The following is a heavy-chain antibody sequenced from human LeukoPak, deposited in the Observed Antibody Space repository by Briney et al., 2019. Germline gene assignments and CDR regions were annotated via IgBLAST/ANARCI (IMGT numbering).Heavy chain of an antibody. CDR1: GFIFSSYA. J-gene: IGHJ4*02. D-gene: IGHD2-2*01. Sequence: GGSLRLSCAASGFIFSSYAMHWVRQAPGKGLEWVAVISSDGSNKDYVDSVKGRFTISRDNSQNTLYLQMNSLRVEDTAIYYCATTQDCSSASCYRPSDCWGQGTLVTVSS. V-gene: IGHV3-30*04. CDR2: ISSDGSNK. CDR3: ATTQDCSSASCYRPSDC.